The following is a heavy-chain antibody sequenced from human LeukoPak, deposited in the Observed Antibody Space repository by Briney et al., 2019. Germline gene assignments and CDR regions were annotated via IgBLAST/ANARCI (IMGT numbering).Heavy chain of an antibody. Sequence: GGSLRLSCAASGFTFSSYSMNWVRQAPGKGLEWVSSISSSSSYIYYADSVKGRFTIPRDNAKNSLYLQMNSLRAEDTAVYYCAEELVGGLVSYGEGMDVWGQGTTVTVSS. CDR3: AEELVGGLVSYGEGMDV. CDR1: GFTFSSYS. CDR2: ISSSSSYI. D-gene: IGHD3/OR15-3a*01. V-gene: IGHV3-21*04. J-gene: IGHJ6*02.